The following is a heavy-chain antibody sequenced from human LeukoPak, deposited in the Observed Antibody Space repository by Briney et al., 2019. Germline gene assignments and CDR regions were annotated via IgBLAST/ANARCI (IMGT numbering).Heavy chain of an antibody. Sequence: ASVKVSCKASGYTFTNYGISWVRQVPGQGLEWMGRISAYNGQTHYVQKFQGRVTMTTDTSTNTAYMELRSLGSDDTAVYYCAKDVAFYGSTWHNWFDPWGQGTLVTVSS. V-gene: IGHV1-18*01. CDR2: ISAYNGQT. CDR3: AKDVAFYGSTWHNWFDP. J-gene: IGHJ5*02. CDR1: GYTFTNYG. D-gene: IGHD6-13*01.